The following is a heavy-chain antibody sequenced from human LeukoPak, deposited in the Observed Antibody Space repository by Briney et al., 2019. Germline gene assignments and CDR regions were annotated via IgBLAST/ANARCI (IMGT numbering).Heavy chain of an antibody. CDR2: INPNSGGT. V-gene: IGHV1-2*02. J-gene: IGHJ4*02. CDR1: GYTFTGYY. Sequence: VASVKVSCKASGYTFTGYYIHWGRQAPGQGREWIGWINPNSGGTNYAQNFQGRVTMTRDTSISTAYMELSRLRSDDTAVYYCARDISGSLYYWGQGTLVTVS. CDR3: ARDISGSLYY. D-gene: IGHD1-26*01.